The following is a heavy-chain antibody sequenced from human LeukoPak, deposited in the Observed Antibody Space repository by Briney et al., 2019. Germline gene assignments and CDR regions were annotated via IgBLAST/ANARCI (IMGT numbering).Heavy chain of an antibody. V-gene: IGHV3-23*01. Sequence: PGGSLRLSCAASGFTFSSYSMSWVRQAPGKGLEWVSAISSIGGSTYYADSVKGRFTISRDNSKNKLYLDINSLRAEDTAVYYCAKGGRSSWYSGYAYSGARTLVTVSS. CDR2: ISSIGGST. CDR1: GFTFSSYS. CDR3: AKGGRSSWYSGYAY. J-gene: IGHJ4*02. D-gene: IGHD6-13*01.